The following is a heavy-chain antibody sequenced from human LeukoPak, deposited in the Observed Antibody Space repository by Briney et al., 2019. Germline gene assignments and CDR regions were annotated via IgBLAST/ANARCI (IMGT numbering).Heavy chain of an antibody. CDR2: INTDGSST. J-gene: IGHJ5*02. D-gene: IGHD2-2*01. CDR1: GFTFSSYW. CDR3: ARSIVVPAAVRRGPAYNWFDP. Sequence: HPGGSLRLSCAASGFTFSSYWMHWVRQAPGKGLVWVSRINTDGSSTSYADSVKGRFTISRDNAKNTLYLQMNSLRAEDTAVYYCARSIVVPAAVRRGPAYNWFDPWGQGTLVTVSS. V-gene: IGHV3-74*01.